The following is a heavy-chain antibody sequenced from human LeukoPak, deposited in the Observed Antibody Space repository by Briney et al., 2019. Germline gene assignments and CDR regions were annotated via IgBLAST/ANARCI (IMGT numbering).Heavy chain of an antibody. CDR3: ARLVEYSSSWYVNYYYGMDV. CDR2: IYPGDSDT. D-gene: IGHD6-13*01. CDR1: GYSFTSYW. V-gene: IGHV5-51*01. Sequence: GESLKISCKGSGYSFTSYWIVWVRQMPGKGLEWMGIIYPGDSDTRYSPSFQGQVTISADKSISTAYLQWSSLKASDTAMYYCARLVEYSSSWYVNYYYGMDVWGQGTTVTVSS. J-gene: IGHJ6*02.